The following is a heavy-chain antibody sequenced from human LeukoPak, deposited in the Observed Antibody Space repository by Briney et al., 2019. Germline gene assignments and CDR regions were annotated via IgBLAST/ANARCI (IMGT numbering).Heavy chain of an antibody. CDR2: ISGSGAST. Sequence: GGSLRLSCLTSGFTLSTNAMSWVRQAPGKGLEWISGISGSGASTYYVDSVKGRFTISRDDSRNTLYLQMNSLRGDDTAVYYCAKGGKWDVTPFDYWGQGTLVTVSS. J-gene: IGHJ4*02. D-gene: IGHD1-26*01. CDR3: AKGGKWDVTPFDY. CDR1: GFTLSTNA. V-gene: IGHV3-23*01.